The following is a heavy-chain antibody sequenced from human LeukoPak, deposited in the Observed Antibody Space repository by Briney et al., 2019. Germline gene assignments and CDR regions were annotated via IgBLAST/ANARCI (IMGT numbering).Heavy chain of an antibody. CDR1: GVSISSGTYY. Sequence: SETLSLTCTVSGVSISSGTYYWTWIRQPAGKGLEYIGHIYTSGTTNYNPSLKSRVTISIDTSKNQFSLKLTSVTATDTAVYYCARDSGGGSGSYYRYFDYWGQGTLVTVSS. CDR2: IYTSGTT. V-gene: IGHV4-61*09. CDR3: ARDSGGGSGSYYRYFDY. J-gene: IGHJ4*02. D-gene: IGHD3-10*01.